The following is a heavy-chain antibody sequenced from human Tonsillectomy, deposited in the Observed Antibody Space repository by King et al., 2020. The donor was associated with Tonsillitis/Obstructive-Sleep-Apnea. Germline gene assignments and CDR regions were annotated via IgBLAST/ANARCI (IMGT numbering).Heavy chain of an antibody. D-gene: IGHD4-17*01. CDR3: ARRTYYGDYLNWFDP. Sequence: VQLQQWGAGLLKPSETLSLTCAVYGGSFSGYYWSWIRQPPGKGLEWIGEINHSGSTNYNPSLKSRVTISVDTSKNQFSLKLSSVTAPDTAVYYCARRTYYGDYLNWFDPWGQGTLVTVSS. J-gene: IGHJ5*02. CDR2: INHSGST. V-gene: IGHV4-34*01. CDR1: GGSFSGYY.